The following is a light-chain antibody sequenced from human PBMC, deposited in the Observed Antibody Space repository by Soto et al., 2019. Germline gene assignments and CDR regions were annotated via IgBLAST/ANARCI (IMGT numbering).Light chain of an antibody. V-gene: IGKV3-20*01. J-gene: IGKJ5*01. CDR2: GAS. Sequence: EVVLTQSPGTLSLSPGERATLSCRASQSVSSNYLAWYKQRPGQAPRLLIYGASSRATGIPDRFSGSGSGTDFTLTINSLEPEDFAVYYCQQYVNSPITFGQGTRLEIK. CDR1: QSVSSNY. CDR3: QQYVNSPIT.